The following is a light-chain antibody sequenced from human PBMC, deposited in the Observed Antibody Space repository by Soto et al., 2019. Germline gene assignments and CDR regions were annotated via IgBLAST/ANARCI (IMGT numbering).Light chain of an antibody. CDR2: KAS. CDR1: QSISSW. CDR3: QQYSTSYRT. J-gene: IGKJ1*01. V-gene: IGKV1-5*03. Sequence: DMQMTQSPSTLSASVGDRVTITCRASQSISSWLAWYQQKPGKAPKLLIYKASSLESGVPSRFSGSGSGTEFTLTISSLQPDDFATYYCQQYSTSYRTFGQGTRVAIK.